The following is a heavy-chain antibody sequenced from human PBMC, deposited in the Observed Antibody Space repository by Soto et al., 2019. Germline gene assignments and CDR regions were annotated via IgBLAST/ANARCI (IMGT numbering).Heavy chain of an antibody. D-gene: IGHD3-16*02. CDR3: AKALSPRSYYYYGMDV. J-gene: IGHJ6*02. V-gene: IGHV3-23*01. CDR2: ISGSGGST. Sequence: RLSCAASGFPLCSYALSWGPQAPGEGLEWVSAISGSGGSTYYADSVKGRFTISKDNSKNTLYLQMNSLRAEDTAVYYCAKALSPRSYYYYGMDVWGQGTTVTVSS. CDR1: GFPLCSYA.